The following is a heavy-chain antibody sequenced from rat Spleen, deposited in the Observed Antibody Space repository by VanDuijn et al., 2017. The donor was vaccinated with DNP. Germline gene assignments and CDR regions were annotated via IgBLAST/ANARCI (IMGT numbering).Heavy chain of an antibody. V-gene: IGHV5-25*01. Sequence: EVRLVESGGGLVHPGRSMKLSCSASGFTFSNYDMAWVRQAPTKGLEWVASISPGGGSTYYRDSLRGRFTISRDNAKSTLYLQMNSLRSEDMATYYCIRWNSGHFDYWGQGVMVTVSS. J-gene: IGHJ2*01. D-gene: IGHD4-3*01. CDR2: ISPGGGST. CDR1: GFTFSNYD. CDR3: IRWNSGHFDY.